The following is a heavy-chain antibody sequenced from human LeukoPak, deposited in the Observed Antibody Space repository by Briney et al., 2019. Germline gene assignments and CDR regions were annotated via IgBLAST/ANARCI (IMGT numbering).Heavy chain of an antibody. D-gene: IGHD2-15*01. V-gene: IGHV3-11*04. Sequence: GGSLRLSCAASGFTFSDYYLSWIRQAPGKGLMWVSYISNVGTTMYYADSVKGRFTISRDNAKNTLYLKMNSLRAEDTAVYYCARDLNCSGDICYQTFDYWGQGTLVTVSS. CDR1: GFTFSDYY. CDR3: ARDLNCSGDICYQTFDY. J-gene: IGHJ4*02. CDR2: ISNVGTTM.